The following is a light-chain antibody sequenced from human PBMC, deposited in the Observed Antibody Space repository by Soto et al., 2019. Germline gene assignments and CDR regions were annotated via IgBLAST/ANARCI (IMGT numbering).Light chain of an antibody. CDR3: QQRSNWPPYT. CDR2: DVS. Sequence: EIVLTQSPAPLSLSPGERATLSCRASQSVSSYLAWYQQKPGQAPRLLTYDVSNRATGIPARFSGSGSGTDLTLTIGSLEPEDFAVYYCQQRSNWPPYTCGQGIKLEIK. CDR1: QSVSSY. V-gene: IGKV3-11*01. J-gene: IGKJ2*01.